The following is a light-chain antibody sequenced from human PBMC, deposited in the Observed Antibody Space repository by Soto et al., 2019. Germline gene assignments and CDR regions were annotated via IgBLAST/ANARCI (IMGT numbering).Light chain of an antibody. Sequence: DCQMPQSPSSLAASVRDRVTITCLASRSISSYLNWYQQKPGKAPKLLIYATSSLQSGVPSRFSGSGSGTEFTLTISSLQTDDFATYYCQQYNSYFWTFGQGTKVDIK. CDR3: QQYNSYFWT. J-gene: IGKJ1*01. CDR1: RSISSY. V-gene: IGKV1-39*01. CDR2: ATS.